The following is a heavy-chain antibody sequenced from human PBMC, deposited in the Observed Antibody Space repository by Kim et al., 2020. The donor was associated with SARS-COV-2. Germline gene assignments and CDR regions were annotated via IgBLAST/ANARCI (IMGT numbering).Heavy chain of an antibody. CDR2: ISYDGSNK. CDR3: AKDLWHYYDSSGYYYYYYGMDV. CDR1: GFTFSSYG. D-gene: IGHD3-22*01. J-gene: IGHJ6*02. V-gene: IGHV3-30*18. Sequence: GGSLRLSCAASGFTFSSYGMHWVRQAPGKGLEWVAVISYDGSNKYYADSVKGRFTISRDNSKNTLYLQMNSLRAEDTAVYYCAKDLWHYYDSSGYYYYYYGMDVWGQGTTVTVSS.